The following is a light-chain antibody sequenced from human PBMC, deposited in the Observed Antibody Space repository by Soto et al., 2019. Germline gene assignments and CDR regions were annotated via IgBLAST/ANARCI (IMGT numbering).Light chain of an antibody. J-gene: IGLJ2*01. CDR1: SSAVGSYRL. CDR3: CSYAGSTYVV. V-gene: IGLV2-23*01. Sequence: QSALTQPASVSGSPGQSITISCTGSSSAVGSYRLVSWYQHHPGKVPKLIIYEGTKRPSGVSNRFSGSKSGNTASLTISGLQAEDEADYYCCSYAGSTYVVFGGGTKLTVL. CDR2: EGT.